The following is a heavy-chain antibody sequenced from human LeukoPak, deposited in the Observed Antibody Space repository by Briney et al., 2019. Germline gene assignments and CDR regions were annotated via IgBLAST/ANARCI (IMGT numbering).Heavy chain of an antibody. Sequence: GGSLRLSCAASGFTVSSNYMSWVRQAPGKGLEWVSVIYSGGSTYYSDSVKGRFTISRDNSKNTLYLQMNSLRAEDTAVYYCARVLIGSGYLYFDYWGQGTLVTVSS. V-gene: IGHV3-53*01. D-gene: IGHD3-22*01. CDR2: IYSGGST. J-gene: IGHJ4*02. CDR1: GFTVSSNY. CDR3: ARVLIGSGYLYFDY.